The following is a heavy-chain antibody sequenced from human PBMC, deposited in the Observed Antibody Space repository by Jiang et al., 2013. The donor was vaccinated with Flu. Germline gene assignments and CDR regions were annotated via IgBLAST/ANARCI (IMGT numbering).Heavy chain of an antibody. V-gene: IGHV2-5*01. Sequence: KPTQTLTLTCTFSGFSLSTSGTSIEWVRQAPGKPLEWLGHIHWNDDKTYSPSLKSRLTITKDTSKNQVVLTMTNMDPVDTATYYCARRYTTYAFDIWGPGTMVAVSS. CDR1: GFSLSTSGTS. D-gene: IGHD2-2*02. CDR3: ARRYTTYAFDI. J-gene: IGHJ3*02. CDR2: IHWNDDK.